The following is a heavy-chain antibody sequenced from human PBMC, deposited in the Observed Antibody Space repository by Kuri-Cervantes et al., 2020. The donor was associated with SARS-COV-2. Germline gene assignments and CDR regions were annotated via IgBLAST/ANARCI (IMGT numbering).Heavy chain of an antibody. Sequence: SQTLSLTCAVYGGSFSGYYWSWICQPPGKGLEWIGEINHSGSTNYNPSLKSRVTISVDTSKNQFSLKLSSVTAADTAVYYCARHLGTMVQGVIGWFDPWGQGTLVTVSS. CDR1: GGSFSGYY. D-gene: IGHD3-10*01. V-gene: IGHV4-34*01. CDR2: INHSGST. CDR3: ARHLGTMVQGVIGWFDP. J-gene: IGHJ5*02.